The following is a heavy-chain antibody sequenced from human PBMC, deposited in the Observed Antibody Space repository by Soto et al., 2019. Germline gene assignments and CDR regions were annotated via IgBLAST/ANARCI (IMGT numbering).Heavy chain of an antibody. Sequence: SETLSLTCAVYGGSFSGYYLSWIRQPPGKGLEWIGEINHSGSTNYNPSLKSRVTISVDTSKNQFSLKLSSVTAADTAVYYCARGGQLGYYYMDVWGKGATVTVSS. CDR1: GGSFSGYY. V-gene: IGHV4-34*01. J-gene: IGHJ6*03. D-gene: IGHD6-6*01. CDR2: INHSGST. CDR3: ARGGQLGYYYMDV.